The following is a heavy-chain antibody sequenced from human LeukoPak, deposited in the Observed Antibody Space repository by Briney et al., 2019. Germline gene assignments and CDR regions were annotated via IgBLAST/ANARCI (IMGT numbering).Heavy chain of an antibody. CDR3: AREDGYCSGGSCYTWYYMDV. J-gene: IGHJ6*03. V-gene: IGHV3-48*01. Sequence: PGGSLTLSCAASGFTLNMYSMNWVRQAPGKGLEWASYVSSSSSLIYYSDSVRGRFTISRDSATNSLSLQMNSLRVEDTAVYYCAREDGYCSGGSCYTWYYMDVWGKGTTVTVSS. D-gene: IGHD2-15*01. CDR2: VSSSSSLI. CDR1: GFTLNMYS.